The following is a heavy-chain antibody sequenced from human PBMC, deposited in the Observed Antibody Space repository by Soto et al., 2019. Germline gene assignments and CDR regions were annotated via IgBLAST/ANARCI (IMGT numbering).Heavy chain of an antibody. CDR2: ISSSSSTI. CDR3: ARDLISLGPTYYYGMDV. Sequence: GGSLRLSCAASGFTFSSYSMNWVRQAPGKGLEWVSYISSSSSTIYYADSVKGRFTISRDNAKNSLYLQMNSLRDEDTAVYYCARDLISLGPTYYYGMDVWGQGTTVTVSS. D-gene: IGHD2-15*01. CDR1: GFTFSSYS. J-gene: IGHJ6*02. V-gene: IGHV3-48*02.